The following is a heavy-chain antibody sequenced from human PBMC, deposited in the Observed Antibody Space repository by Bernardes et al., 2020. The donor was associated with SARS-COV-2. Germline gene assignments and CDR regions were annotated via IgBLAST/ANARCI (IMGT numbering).Heavy chain of an antibody. V-gene: IGHV1-2*06. Sequence: KVSCKASGYTFSGYFIYWVRQAPGQGLEWMGRINPSSGETYYSQKFQGRVTMTSDTSISTAYLELSTLTSDDTAIYYCARRGSGGNWCDPWGQGTLVTVSS. CDR1: GYTFSGYF. D-gene: IGHD3-10*01. J-gene: IGHJ5*02. CDR3: ARRGSGGNWCDP. CDR2: INPSSGET.